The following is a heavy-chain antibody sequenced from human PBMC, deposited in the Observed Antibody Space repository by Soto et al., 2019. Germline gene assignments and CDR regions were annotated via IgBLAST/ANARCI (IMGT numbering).Heavy chain of an antibody. J-gene: IGHJ6*02. V-gene: IGHV1-18*01. Sequence: QVQLVQSGDEVKKPGASVKVSCKASGYIFVNYGIAWVRQAPRQGLEWMGWISAYTGNTHSASKVHGRLTMTTDTSTSTAYMALGSMTADDTAVYYCVMVDNYVTPTPQDVWGQGTTVTVSS. D-gene: IGHD3-16*01. CDR1: GYIFVNYG. CDR2: ISAYTGNT. CDR3: VMVDNYVTPTPQDV.